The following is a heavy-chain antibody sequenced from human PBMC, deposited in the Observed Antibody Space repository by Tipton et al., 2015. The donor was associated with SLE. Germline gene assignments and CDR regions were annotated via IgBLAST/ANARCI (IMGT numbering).Heavy chain of an antibody. D-gene: IGHD1-20*01. CDR1: GHSISSGYY. Sequence: GLVKPSETLSLICNVSGHSISSGYYWGWIRQFPGKGLEWIGSFYHSGSTYYNPSLKSRVTISVDTSKNQFSLKLTSVTAADTAVYYCARDDINGTGSDAFDIWGQGTMVTVSS. J-gene: IGHJ3*02. CDR3: ARDDINGTGSDAFDI. CDR2: FYHSGST. V-gene: IGHV4-38-2*02.